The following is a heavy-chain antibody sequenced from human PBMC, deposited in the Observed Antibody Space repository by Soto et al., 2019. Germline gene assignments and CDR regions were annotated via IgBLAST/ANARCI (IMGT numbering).Heavy chain of an antibody. J-gene: IGHJ4*02. CDR2: IYYGGSP. CDR1: GGSISSSTYY. Sequence: QLQLQESGPGLVKPSETLSLTCTVSGGSISSSTYYWCWIRQPPGQGLEWIGNIYYGGSPYYNPSLKSRVTVSVDTSKNQFSLKLSSVTAADTAVYYCARQSGSGYYTVAYWGQGTLVTVSS. D-gene: IGHD3-22*01. CDR3: ARQSGSGYYTVAY. V-gene: IGHV4-39*01.